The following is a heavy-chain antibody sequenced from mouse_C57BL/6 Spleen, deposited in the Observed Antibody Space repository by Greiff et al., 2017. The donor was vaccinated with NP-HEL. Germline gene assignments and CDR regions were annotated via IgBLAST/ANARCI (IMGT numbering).Heavy chain of an antibody. CDR2: IYPGDGDT. CDR3: ARRLYYGSSTYYFDY. Sequence: QVQLQQSGAELVKPGASVKISCKASGYAFSSYWMNWVKQRPGKGLEWIGQIYPGDGDTNYNGKFKGKATLTADKSSSTAYMQLSSLTSEDSAVYFCARRLYYGSSTYYFDYWGQGTTLTVSS. CDR1: GYAFSSYW. D-gene: IGHD1-1*01. J-gene: IGHJ2*01. V-gene: IGHV1-80*01.